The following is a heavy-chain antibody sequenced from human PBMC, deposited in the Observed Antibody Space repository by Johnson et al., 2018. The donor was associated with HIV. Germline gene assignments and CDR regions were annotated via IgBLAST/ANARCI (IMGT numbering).Heavy chain of an antibody. Sequence: VQLVESGGGVVQPGRSLRLSCAASGFTFSGSAMHWVRQAPGKGLEWVANIKQDGSEKYYVDSVKGRFTISRDNSKNTLYLQMNSLRVEDTAVYYCARDPAAAALRAFDIWGQGTMVTVSS. CDR3: ARDPAAAALRAFDI. CDR2: IKQDGSEK. D-gene: IGHD6-13*01. CDR1: GFTFSGSA. J-gene: IGHJ3*02. V-gene: IGHV3-7*01.